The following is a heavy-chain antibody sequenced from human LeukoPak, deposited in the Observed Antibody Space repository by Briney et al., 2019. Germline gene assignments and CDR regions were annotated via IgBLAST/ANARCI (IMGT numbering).Heavy chain of an antibody. CDR3: ARDLGSGWYYAMDV. Sequence: PGGSLRLSCAASGFTVSSNYMSWVRQAPGKGLEWVSLIYSGGSTYYADSVKGRFTISRDNSKNTLYLQVNSLRAEDTAVYYCARDLGSGWYYAMDVWGPGTTVTVSS. J-gene: IGHJ6*02. CDR1: GFTVSSNY. CDR2: IYSGGST. D-gene: IGHD6-19*01. V-gene: IGHV3-66*01.